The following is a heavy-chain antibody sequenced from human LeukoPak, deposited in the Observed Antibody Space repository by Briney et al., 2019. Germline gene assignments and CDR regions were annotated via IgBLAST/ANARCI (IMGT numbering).Heavy chain of an antibody. V-gene: IGHV4-59*01. CDR3: ARDLVATY. D-gene: IGHD5-12*01. Sequence: SETLSLTCTVSGGSISTYYWSWIRQPPGRRLEWIGCINYSGSTNYNPSLKSRVTISVDTSKKQFSLKLSSVTAAHTAMYYCARDLVATYWGQGTLVTVSS. CDR2: INYSGST. CDR1: GGSISTYY. J-gene: IGHJ4*02.